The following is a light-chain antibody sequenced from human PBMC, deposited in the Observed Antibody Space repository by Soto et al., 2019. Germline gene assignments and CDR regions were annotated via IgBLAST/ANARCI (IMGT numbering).Light chain of an antibody. Sequence: DIQMTQSPSTLSASVGDRVTVTCRARQSISRWLAWYQQKPGKAPKLLIYNAYTLESGVPSRFSGSGSGTEFTLTISSLQPDDFATYYCQQYSVYWAFGQGTKVDIK. CDR2: NAY. J-gene: IGKJ1*01. CDR3: QQYSVYWA. CDR1: QSISRW. V-gene: IGKV1-5*01.